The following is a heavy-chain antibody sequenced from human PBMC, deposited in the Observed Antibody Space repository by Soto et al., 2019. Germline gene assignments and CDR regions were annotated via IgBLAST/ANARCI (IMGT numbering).Heavy chain of an antibody. CDR2: INPNSGGT. CDR3: ARVSEYYYDSSGYRQLPEYFQH. CDR1: GYTFTGYY. D-gene: IGHD3-22*01. J-gene: IGHJ1*01. V-gene: IGHV1-2*04. Sequence: GASVKVSCTASGYTFTGYYMHWVRQAPGQGLEWMGWINPNSGGTNYAQKFQGWVTMTRDTSISTAYMELSRLRSDDTAVYYCARVSEYYYDSSGYRQLPEYFQHWGQGTLVTVSS.